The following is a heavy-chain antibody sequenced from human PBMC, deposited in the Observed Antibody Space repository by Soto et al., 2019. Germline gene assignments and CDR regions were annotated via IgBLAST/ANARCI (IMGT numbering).Heavy chain of an antibody. J-gene: IGHJ4*02. Sequence: PSETLSLTCAVYGGSFSGCYWSWIRQPPGKGLEWIGEINHSGSTNYNPSLKSRVTISVDTSKNQFSLKLSSMTAADTAVYYCARGRLYYGSGSYYTLRQTFDYWGQGTLVTVSS. CDR3: ARGRLYYGSGSYYTLRQTFDY. CDR2: INHSGST. D-gene: IGHD3-10*01. V-gene: IGHV4-34*01. CDR1: GGSFSGCY.